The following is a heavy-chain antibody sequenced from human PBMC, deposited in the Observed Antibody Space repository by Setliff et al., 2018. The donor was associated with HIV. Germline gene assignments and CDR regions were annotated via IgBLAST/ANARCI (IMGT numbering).Heavy chain of an antibody. J-gene: IGHJ4*02. CDR1: GGSISSYY. CDR3: ARRMSSGSYYDY. Sequence: SETLSLTCTVSGGSISSYYWSWIRQPPGKGLEWIGYIYYSGSTNYNPSLKSRVTISVDTSKNQISLKLSSVTAADTAVYYCARRMSSGSYYDYWGQGTLVTAPQ. CDR2: IYYSGST. V-gene: IGHV4-59*08. D-gene: IGHD1-26*01.